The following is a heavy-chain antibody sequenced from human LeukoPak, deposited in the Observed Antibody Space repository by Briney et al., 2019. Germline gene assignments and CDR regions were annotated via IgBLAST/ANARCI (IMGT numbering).Heavy chain of an antibody. J-gene: IGHJ4*02. Sequence: SETLSLTCTVSGGSISTDYWSWIRHSPGKGLEWIGYIYHTGSTSYSPSLKSRVTISADTSQNQFSLKLSSVTAADTAVYYCASRKLGNDYWGQGTLVTVSS. CDR1: GGSISTDY. CDR2: IYHTGST. D-gene: IGHD7-27*01. V-gene: IGHV4-59*01. CDR3: ASRKLGNDY.